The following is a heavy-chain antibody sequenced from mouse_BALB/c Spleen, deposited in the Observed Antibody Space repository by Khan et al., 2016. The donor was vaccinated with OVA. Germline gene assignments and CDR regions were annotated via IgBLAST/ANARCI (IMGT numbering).Heavy chain of an antibody. CDR2: INPRSGYT. V-gene: IGHV1-4*01. Sequence: QVRLQQSGAEPARPGASVKMSCTASGYTFTSNTMHWIKQRPGQGLEWIGYINPRSGYTNYNQKFNEKATLTADKSSSTAYMQLSSLTSEDSAVYYCARRTTAYAMDYWGQGTSVTVSS. J-gene: IGHJ4*01. CDR1: GYTFTSNT. CDR3: ARRTTAYAMDY. D-gene: IGHD1-2*01.